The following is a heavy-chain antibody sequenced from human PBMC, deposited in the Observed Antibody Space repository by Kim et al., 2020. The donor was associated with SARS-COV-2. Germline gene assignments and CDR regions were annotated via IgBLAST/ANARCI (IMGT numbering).Heavy chain of an antibody. D-gene: IGHD3-22*01. CDR3: ARGRRGHSSGYHIDY. Sequence: SVKGRFTISRDNAKNSLYLQMNSLRAEDTAVYYCARGRRGHSSGYHIDYWGQGTLVTVSS. V-gene: IGHV3-21*01. J-gene: IGHJ4*02.